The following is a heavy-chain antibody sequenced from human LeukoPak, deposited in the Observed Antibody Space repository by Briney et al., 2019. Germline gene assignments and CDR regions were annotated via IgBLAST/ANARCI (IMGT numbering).Heavy chain of an antibody. V-gene: IGHV3-23*01. CDR1: GVTFSSDG. D-gene: IGHD1-14*01. CDR2: VSGSGGSA. CDR3: ATVRSTTGRVDY. J-gene: IGHJ4*02. Sequence: GGSLRLSCVASGVTFSSDGMSWVRQAPGKGLEWVSVVSGSGGSAYYAEYVKGRFTISRDNSKNTLYLQMNSLRAEDSAVYYCATVRSTTGRVDYWGQGTLVTVSS.